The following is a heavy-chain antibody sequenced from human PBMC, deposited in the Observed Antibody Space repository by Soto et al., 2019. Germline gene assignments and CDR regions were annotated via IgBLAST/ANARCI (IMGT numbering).Heavy chain of an antibody. Sequence: SETLSLTCTVSGGSISRYYWSWIRQPPGKGLEWIGYIYYSGSTNYNPSLKSRVTISVDTSKNQFSLKLSSVTAADTAVYYCARFAQEADGYTLLGIDYWGQGTLVTVSS. CDR2: IYYSGST. CDR3: ARFAQEADGYTLLGIDY. J-gene: IGHJ4*02. CDR1: GGSISRYY. V-gene: IGHV4-59*08. D-gene: IGHD5-12*01.